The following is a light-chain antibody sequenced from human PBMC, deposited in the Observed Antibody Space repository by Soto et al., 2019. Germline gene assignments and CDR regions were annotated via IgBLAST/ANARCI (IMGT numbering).Light chain of an antibody. CDR3: LQYGTFPRT. CDR1: QSVRSSY. CDR2: GAS. Sequence: EIVVTQAPDTLSLSPVERATVSWRASQSVRSSYLAWYQQNAGQAPRLLIYGASSRATGIPDRFSGSGSGTDFTLTISRLEPEDFAVYYCLQYGTFPRTFGQGTKVDIK. J-gene: IGKJ1*01. V-gene: IGKV3-20*01.